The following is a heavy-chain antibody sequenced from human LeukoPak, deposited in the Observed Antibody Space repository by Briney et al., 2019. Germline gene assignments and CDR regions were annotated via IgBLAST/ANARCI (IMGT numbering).Heavy chain of an antibody. V-gene: IGHV1-69*13. CDR3: ARSLLYGSGSYYAYYYMDV. D-gene: IGHD3-10*01. J-gene: IGHJ6*03. CDR1: GGTFSSYA. CDR2: IIPIFGTA. Sequence: SVKVSCKASGGTFSSYAISWVRQAPGQGLEWMGGIIPIFGTANYAQKFQGRVTITADESTSTAYMELSSLRSEDTAVYYCARSLLYGSGSYYAYYYMDVWGKGTTVTISS.